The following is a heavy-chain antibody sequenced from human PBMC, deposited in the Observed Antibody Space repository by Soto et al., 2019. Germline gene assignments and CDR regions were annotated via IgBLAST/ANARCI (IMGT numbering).Heavy chain of an antibody. Sequence: GGSLRLSCAASGFTFSSYAMSWVRQAPGKGLEWVSAISGSGGSTYYADSVKGRFTISRDNSKNTLYLQMNSLRAEDTAVYYCANEELVAATRGGSFYYWGQGTLVTVSS. CDR1: GFTFSSYA. CDR3: ANEELVAATRGGSFYY. V-gene: IGHV3-23*01. D-gene: IGHD2-15*01. J-gene: IGHJ4*02. CDR2: ISGSGGST.